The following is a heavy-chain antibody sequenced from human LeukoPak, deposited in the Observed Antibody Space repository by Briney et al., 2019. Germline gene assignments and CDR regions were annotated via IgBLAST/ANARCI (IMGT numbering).Heavy chain of an antibody. CDR3: ARAFGYSSNWYEYNWFDP. CDR2: IYYSGST. J-gene: IGHJ5*02. D-gene: IGHD6-13*01. V-gene: IGHV4-59*01. Sequence: SETLSLTCTVPGSSISSYYWSWIRQPPGKGLEWIGNIYYSGSTNYNPSLKSRVTISVDTSKNQLSLKLSSVTAADTAVYYCARAFGYSSNWYEYNWFDPWGQGTLVTVSS. CDR1: GSSISSYY.